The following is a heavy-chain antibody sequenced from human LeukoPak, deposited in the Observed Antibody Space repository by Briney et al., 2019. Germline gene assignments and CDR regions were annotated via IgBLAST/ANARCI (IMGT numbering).Heavy chain of an antibody. J-gene: IGHJ1*01. CDR1: GDSMSYYY. CDR2: IYYSGSS. V-gene: IGHV4-59*01. Sequence: SETLSLTCTVSGDSMSYYYWSWIRQSPGRGLEWIGYIYYSGSSNYNPSLKSRVTISVGTSKDQFSLKLSSVTAADTALYYCARGGAARLHFQNWGQGTLVTVSS. CDR3: ARGGAARLHFQN. D-gene: IGHD6-6*01.